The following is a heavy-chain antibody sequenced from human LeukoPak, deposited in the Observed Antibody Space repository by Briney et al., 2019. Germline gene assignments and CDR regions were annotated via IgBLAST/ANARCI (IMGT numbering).Heavy chain of an antibody. CDR2: ISSDGSGK. CDR1: GFTFSRYG. CDR3: ARGQYFCSGGTCYDNWFDP. J-gene: IGHJ5*02. Sequence: GGSLRLSCVASGFTFSRYGIHWVRQAPGKGLEWVAVISSDGSGKHYADSVKGRFTISRDNSKNTLYLQMNSLRPEDTAVYYCARGQYFCSGGTCYDNWFDPWGQGTLVTVSS. V-gene: IGHV3-30*03. D-gene: IGHD2-15*01.